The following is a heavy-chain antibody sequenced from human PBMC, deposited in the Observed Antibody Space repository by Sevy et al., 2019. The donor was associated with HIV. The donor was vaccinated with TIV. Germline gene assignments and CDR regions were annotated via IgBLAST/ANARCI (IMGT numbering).Heavy chain of an antibody. J-gene: IGHJ4*02. Sequence: GGSLRLSCAASGFTFSSYSMNWVRQAPGKGLEWVSYISSSSSTIYYADSVKGRFTISRDNAKNSLYLQMNSLRAEDTAVYYCARAVGIAAAGNYFDYWGQGTLVTVSS. D-gene: IGHD6-13*01. CDR3: ARAVGIAAAGNYFDY. CDR1: GFTFSSYS. V-gene: IGHV3-48*01. CDR2: ISSSSSTI.